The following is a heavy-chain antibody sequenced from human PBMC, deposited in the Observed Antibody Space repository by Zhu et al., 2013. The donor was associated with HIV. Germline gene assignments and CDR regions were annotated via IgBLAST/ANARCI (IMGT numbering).Heavy chain of an antibody. D-gene: IGHD5-18*01. J-gene: IGHJ6*04. CDR2: IIPIFGTA. CDR1: GGTFSSYA. Sequence: QVQLVQSGAEVKKPGSSVKVSCKASGGTFSSYAISWVRQAPGQGLEWMGGIIPIFGTANYAQKFQGRVTITADESTSTAYMELSSLRSEDTAVYYCARVPLRADYGYSSPVPNYYYGMTSGPKDRRSTVSS. CDR3: ARVPLRADYGYSSPVPNYYYGMTS. V-gene: IGHV1-69*01.